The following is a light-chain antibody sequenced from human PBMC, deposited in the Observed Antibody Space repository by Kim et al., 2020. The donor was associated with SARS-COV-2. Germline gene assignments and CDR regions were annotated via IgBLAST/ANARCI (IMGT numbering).Light chain of an antibody. Sequence: GQSITISCTGTSSDIGAYNYVSSCQQHPGKAPKLLIFHVSKLPSGVSSRFSGSKSANTASLTISGLQAEDEADYYCSSFTTSDAWVFGGGTKVTVL. CDR1: SSDIGAYNY. J-gene: IGLJ3*02. CDR3: SSFTTSDAWV. V-gene: IGLV2-14*04. CDR2: HVS.